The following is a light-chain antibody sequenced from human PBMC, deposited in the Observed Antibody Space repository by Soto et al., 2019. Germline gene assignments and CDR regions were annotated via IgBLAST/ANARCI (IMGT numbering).Light chain of an antibody. Sequence: EIVLTQSPGTLSLSPGERATLSCRASQSVSSNYLAWYQQKPGQAPRLLMYDTSTRATGIPVRFSGSGSGTEFTLTISSLQAEDVAVYYCQQYYSTPHTFGQGTRWIS. CDR2: DTS. J-gene: IGKJ1*01. CDR1: QSVSSNY. V-gene: IGKV3-20*01. CDR3: QQYYSTPHT.